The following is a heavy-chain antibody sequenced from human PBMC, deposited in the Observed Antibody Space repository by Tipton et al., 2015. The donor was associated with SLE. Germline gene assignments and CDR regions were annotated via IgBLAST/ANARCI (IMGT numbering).Heavy chain of an antibody. V-gene: IGHV4-38-2*02. Sequence: LRLSCTVSGNSIYNGFYWGWIRQSPGKGLEWIGSIYRSRTAYYNPSLKSRVTMSVDTSKNQFSLKLTSVTAADTAVYYCARDPYDSWSDYQATFDYWGQGTLATVSP. CDR3: ARDPYDSWSDYQATFDY. D-gene: IGHD3-3*01. J-gene: IGHJ4*02. CDR2: IYRSRTA. CDR1: GNSIYNGFY.